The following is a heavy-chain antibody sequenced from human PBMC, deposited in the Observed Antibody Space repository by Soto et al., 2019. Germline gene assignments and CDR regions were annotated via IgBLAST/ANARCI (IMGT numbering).Heavy chain of an antibody. J-gene: IGHJ4*02. Sequence: ASVKVSCKASGYTFTGYDMHWVRQAPGQGLEWMGWINPNSGGTNYAQKFQGWVTMTRDTSISTAYMELSRLRSDDTAVYYCARGPSNIVVVPAAILRFDYWGQGTLVTVSS. CDR2: INPNSGGT. D-gene: IGHD2-2*01. V-gene: IGHV1-2*04. CDR3: ARGPSNIVVVPAAILRFDY. CDR1: GYTFTGYD.